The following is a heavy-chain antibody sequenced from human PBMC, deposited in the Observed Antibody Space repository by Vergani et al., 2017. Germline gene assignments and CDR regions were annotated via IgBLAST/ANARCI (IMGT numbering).Heavy chain of an antibody. Sequence: QVQLVQSGAEVKKPGASVKVSCKASGYTFTGYYMHWVRQAPGQGLEWMGWINPNSGNTNYAQKLQGRVTMTTDTSTSTAYMELRSLRSDDTAVYYCARAFCSGGSCYTYFDYWGQGTLVTVSS. V-gene: IGHV1-2*02. CDR2: INPNSGNT. J-gene: IGHJ4*02. CDR1: GYTFTGYY. CDR3: ARAFCSGGSCYTYFDY. D-gene: IGHD2-15*01.